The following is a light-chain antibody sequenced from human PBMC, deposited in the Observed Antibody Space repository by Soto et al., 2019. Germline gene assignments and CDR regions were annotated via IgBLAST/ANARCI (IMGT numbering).Light chain of an antibody. CDR3: QQSYRTTLT. V-gene: IGKV1-6*02. CDR1: QGIGNA. Sequence: AIPCTQSPSSLSGSLGERVTISCGASQGIGNALGWYQQKPGKPPKLLIDKASTLKSWVPSRFSGSGSGTDFTLTSSSLKPEDFATYYCQQSYRTTLTFGGGTKVDNK. J-gene: IGKJ4*01. CDR2: KAS.